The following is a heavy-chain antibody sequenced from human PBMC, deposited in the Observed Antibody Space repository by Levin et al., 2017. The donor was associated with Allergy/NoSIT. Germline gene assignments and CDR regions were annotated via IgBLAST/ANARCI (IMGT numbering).Heavy chain of an antibody. Sequence: SLKISCAASGFTFDDYAMHWVRQAPGKGLEWVSGISWNSGTIGYADSVKGRITISRDNAKNSLYLQMNSLRAEDTALYYCAKSTRIAAGDAFDYWGQGTLVTVSS. J-gene: IGHJ4*02. D-gene: IGHD6-13*01. CDR2: ISWNSGTI. CDR3: AKSTRIAAGDAFDY. V-gene: IGHV3-9*01. CDR1: GFTFDDYA.